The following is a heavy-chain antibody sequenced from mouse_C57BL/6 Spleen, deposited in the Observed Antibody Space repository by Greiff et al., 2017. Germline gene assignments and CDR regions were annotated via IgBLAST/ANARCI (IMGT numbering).Heavy chain of an antibody. CDR3: ARKGGYSNSLVCDV. CDR2: IYPGGGYT. J-gene: IGHJ1*03. Sequence: QVQLQQSGAELVRPGTSVKMSCKASGYTFTNYWIGWAKQRPGHGLEWIGDIYPGGGYTNYNEKFKGKATFTADTSSNTAYMQLSSLTTEDSAIYYCARKGGYSNSLVCDVWGTGTTVTVSS. CDR1: GYTFTNYW. D-gene: IGHD2-5*01. V-gene: IGHV1-63*01.